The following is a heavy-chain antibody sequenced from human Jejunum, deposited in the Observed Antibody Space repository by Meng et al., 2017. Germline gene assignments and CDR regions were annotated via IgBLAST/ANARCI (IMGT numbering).Heavy chain of an antibody. V-gene: IGHV3-74*01. CDR1: GFPFSKYS. Sequence: VKPVGSGGGLVPAGGSLRLSFAASGFPFSKYSMHWVRQAPGKGLVWVSQIKPDGNTISYADSVRGRFTISRDNAKSTLYLEMNSLRAEDAAVYYCARDNDWVVWDYWGRGTLVTVSS. CDR2: IKPDGNTI. J-gene: IGHJ4*01. D-gene: IGHD1-1*01. CDR3: ARDNDWVVWDY.